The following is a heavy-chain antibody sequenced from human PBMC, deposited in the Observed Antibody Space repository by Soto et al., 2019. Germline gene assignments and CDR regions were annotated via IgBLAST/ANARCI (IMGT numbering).Heavy chain of an antibody. V-gene: IGHV1-69*13. Sequence: SVKVSCKASGGTFRTFGIRWVRQAPGQGLEWMGGIIPFFGTAKYSQKFEDRISITADESTNTVYMDLRSLTSEDPAIYYCARSAPMDAGDKYYYDFWGQGALVTVSS. J-gene: IGHJ4*02. CDR1: GGTFRTFG. CDR3: ARSAPMDAGDKYYYDF. CDR2: IIPFFGTA. D-gene: IGHD3-16*01.